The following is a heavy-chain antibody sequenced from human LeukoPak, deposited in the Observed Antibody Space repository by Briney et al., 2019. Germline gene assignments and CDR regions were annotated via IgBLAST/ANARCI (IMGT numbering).Heavy chain of an antibody. J-gene: IGHJ6*02. CDR1: GGSISSYY. V-gene: IGHV4-59*01. CDR3: ARVDYDFWSGSTNGMDV. Sequence: SETLSLTCTASGGSISSYYWSWIRQPPGKGLEWIGYIYYSGSTNYNPSLKSRVTISVDTSKNQFSLKLSSVTAADTAVYYCARVDYDFWSGSTNGMDVWGQGTTVTVSS. CDR2: IYYSGST. D-gene: IGHD3-3*01.